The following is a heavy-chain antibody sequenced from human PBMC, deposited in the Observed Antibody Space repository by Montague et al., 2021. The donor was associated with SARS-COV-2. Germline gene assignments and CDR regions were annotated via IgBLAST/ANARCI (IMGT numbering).Heavy chain of an antibody. CDR2: IFHSGIT. J-gene: IGHJ4*02. CDR3: ARGRLVGDSSSWYYFDY. D-gene: IGHD6-13*01. CDR1: GGSINTNNW. V-gene: IGHV4-4*02. Sequence: SETLSLTGAVSGGSINTNNWWTWVRQPPGEGLEWIGQIFHSGITXXNPXXXSRVTISVDKSKNQFSLRLSSVTAADTAVYYCARGRLVGDSSSWYYFDYWGQGTLVAVSS.